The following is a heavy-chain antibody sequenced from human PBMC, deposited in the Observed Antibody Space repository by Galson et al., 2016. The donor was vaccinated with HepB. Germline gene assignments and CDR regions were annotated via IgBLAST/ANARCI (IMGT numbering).Heavy chain of an antibody. CDR2: ISTSSSPI. Sequence: SLRLSCAASGITFNTYNMVWVRQAPGKGLEWLSYISTSSSPISYRDSVKGRFTITRDNTKNSLYLQLNSLRAEDTAVYYCARIIKTGTTSHFDYWGQGTLVTVSS. V-gene: IGHV3-21*01. CDR3: ARIIKTGTTSHFDY. CDR1: GITFNTYN. J-gene: IGHJ4*02. D-gene: IGHD1-7*01.